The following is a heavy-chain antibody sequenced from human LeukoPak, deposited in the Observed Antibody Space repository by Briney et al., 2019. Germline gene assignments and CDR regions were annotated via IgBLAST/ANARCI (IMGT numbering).Heavy chain of an antibody. CDR2: ISGSGGST. Sequence: GGSLRLSCAASGFTFSSYAMSWVRQAPGKGLEWVSAISGSGGSTYYADSVKGRFTISRDNSKNTPYLQMNSLRAEDTAVYYCAKYPQSQWLDGYFDYWGQGTLVTVSS. D-gene: IGHD6-19*01. CDR1: GFTFSSYA. CDR3: AKYPQSQWLDGYFDY. J-gene: IGHJ4*02. V-gene: IGHV3-23*01.